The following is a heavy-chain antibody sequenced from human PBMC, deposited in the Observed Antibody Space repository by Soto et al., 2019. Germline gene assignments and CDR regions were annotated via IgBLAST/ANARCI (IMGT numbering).Heavy chain of an antibody. J-gene: IGHJ4*02. CDR2: ISYDGSNK. D-gene: IGHD5-12*01. V-gene: IGHV3-30-3*01. Sequence: LRLSCAASGFTFSSYAMHWVRQAPGKGLEWVAVISYDGSNKYYADSVKGRFTISRDNSKNTLYLQMNSLRAEDTAVYYCARVSYRDGYNPFDYWGQGTLVTVSS. CDR1: GFTFSSYA. CDR3: ARVSYRDGYNPFDY.